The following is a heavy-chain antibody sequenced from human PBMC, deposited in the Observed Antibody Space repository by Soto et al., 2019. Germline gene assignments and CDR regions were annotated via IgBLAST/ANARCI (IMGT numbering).Heavy chain of an antibody. CDR1: GFTFSGSA. D-gene: IGHD6-19*01. CDR3: TSSARIAVAGTRGVGY. V-gene: IGHV3-73*01. CDR2: IRSKANSYAT. J-gene: IGHJ4*02. Sequence: GGSLRLSCAASGFTFSGSAMHWVRQASGKGLEWVGRIRSKANSYATAYAASVKGRFTISRDDSKNTAYLQMNSLKTEDTAVYYCTSSARIAVAGTRGVGYWGQGTLVTVSS.